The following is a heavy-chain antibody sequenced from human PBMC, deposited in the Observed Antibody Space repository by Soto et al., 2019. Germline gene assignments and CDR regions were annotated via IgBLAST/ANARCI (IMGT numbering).Heavy chain of an antibody. J-gene: IGHJ6*02. D-gene: IGHD3-3*01. V-gene: IGHV3-23*01. Sequence: GGSLRLSCAASGFTFSSYAMSWVRQAPGKWLEWVSAISGSGGSTYYADSVKGRFTISRDNSKNTLYLQMNSLRAEDTAVYYCAKGKTYYDFWSGYSFPMDVWGQGTTVTVSS. CDR1: GFTFSSYA. CDR2: ISGSGGST. CDR3: AKGKTYYDFWSGYSFPMDV.